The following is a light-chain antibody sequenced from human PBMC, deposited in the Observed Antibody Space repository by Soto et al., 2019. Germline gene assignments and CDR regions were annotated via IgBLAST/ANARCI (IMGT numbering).Light chain of an antibody. J-gene: IGKJ4*01. Sequence: DIVMTQSTLSLPVTPGEPASISCRSSHSLLHSNGYNYLAWYLQQPVQSPQLLIYGGSNRASGVPDRVSGSGSYTDFALKISRVEAEDVGVYYLMQALQTPLTFGGGTKLEIK. CDR1: HSLLHSNGYNY. CDR2: GGS. CDR3: MQALQTPLT. V-gene: IGKV2-28*01.